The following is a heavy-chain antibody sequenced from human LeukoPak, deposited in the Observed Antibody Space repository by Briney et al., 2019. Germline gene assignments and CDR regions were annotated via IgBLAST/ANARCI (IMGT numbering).Heavy chain of an antibody. CDR1: GFTVSSNY. D-gene: IGHD1-26*01. CDR2: IYSGGST. CDR3: ARPIHGSGGFDY. V-gene: IGHV3-53*01. J-gene: IGHJ4*02. Sequence: GGSLRLSCAASGFTVSSNYMSWVRQAPGKGLEWVSVIYSGGSTYYADSVKGRFTISRDNAKNSLYLQMNSLRAEDTAVYYCARPIHGSGGFDYWGQGTLVTVSS.